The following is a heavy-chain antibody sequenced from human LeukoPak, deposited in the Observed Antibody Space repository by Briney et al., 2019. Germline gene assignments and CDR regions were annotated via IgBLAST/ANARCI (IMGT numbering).Heavy chain of an antibody. CDR3: AKDLHYYVVMDV. D-gene: IGHD3-10*02. Sequence: GGSLTLSCAASGFTFSSHGVQGVRQAPGKGLEWVAVISYDGSTQSYAASVKGRFTISRDNSKSTLYLQMNSLRAEDTGLYYCAKDLHYYVVMDVWGQGTTVTVFS. CDR2: ISYDGSTQ. J-gene: IGHJ6*02. V-gene: IGHV3-30*18. CDR1: GFTFSSHG.